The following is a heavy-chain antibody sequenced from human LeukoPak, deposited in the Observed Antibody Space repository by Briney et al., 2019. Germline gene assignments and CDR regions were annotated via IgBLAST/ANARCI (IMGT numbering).Heavy chain of an antibody. CDR1: GVSISSSNSY. J-gene: IGHJ4*02. CDR3: ARQTGSGLFILP. V-gene: IGHV4-39*01. D-gene: IGHD3/OR15-3a*01. CDR2: IYYSGNT. Sequence: PSETLSLTCTVSGVSISSSNSYWGWIRQPPGQGLEWIGSIYYSGNTYYNASLKSQVSISIDTSKNQFSRRLTSVTAADTAVYYCARQTGSGLFILPGGQGTLVTVSS.